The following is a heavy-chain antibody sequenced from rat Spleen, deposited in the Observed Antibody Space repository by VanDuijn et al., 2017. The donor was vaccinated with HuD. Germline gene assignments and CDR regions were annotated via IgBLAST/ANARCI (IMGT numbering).Heavy chain of an antibody. J-gene: IGHJ2*01. D-gene: IGHD4-2*01. CDR1: GFTFSDYN. V-gene: IGHV5S10*01. CDR3: ATLGLAYYFDY. CDR2: IIYDDTRT. Sequence: EVHLVESGGGLVQPGRSLKLSCAASGFTFSDYNMAWVRQAPKKGLEWVATIIYDDTRTYYRDSVKGRFTISRANAKNTLYLQMDSLRSEDTATYYCATLGLAYYFDYWGQGVMVTVSS.